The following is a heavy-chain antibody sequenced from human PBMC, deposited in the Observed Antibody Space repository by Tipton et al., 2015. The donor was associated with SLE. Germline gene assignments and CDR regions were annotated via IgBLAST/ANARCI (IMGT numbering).Heavy chain of an antibody. CDR2: IDYSGNT. D-gene: IGHD3-10*01. Sequence: GLVKPSETLSLTCAVSHESFSNFYWNWIRQAPGKGLEWVGEIDYSGNTNYNPSLKSRVTISVDTSKNQFSLKLSSVTAADTAVYYCARRGLPNWFDPWGQGTLVTVSS. CDR1: HESFSNFY. CDR3: ARRGLPNWFDP. J-gene: IGHJ5*02. V-gene: IGHV4-34*01.